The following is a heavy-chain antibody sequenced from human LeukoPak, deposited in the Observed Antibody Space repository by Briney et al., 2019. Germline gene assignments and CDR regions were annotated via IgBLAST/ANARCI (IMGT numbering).Heavy chain of an antibody. CDR2: ISAYNGNT. CDR3: ARDDYSNYPPYYYYGMDV. V-gene: IGHV1-18*04. CDR1: GYTFTGYY. J-gene: IGHJ6*02. Sequence: GASVKVSCKASGYTFTGYYMHWVRQAPGQGLEWMGWISAYNGNTNYAQKLQGRVTMTTDTSTSTAYMELRSLRSDDTAVYYCARDDYSNYPPYYYYGMDVWGQGTTVTVSS. D-gene: IGHD4-4*01.